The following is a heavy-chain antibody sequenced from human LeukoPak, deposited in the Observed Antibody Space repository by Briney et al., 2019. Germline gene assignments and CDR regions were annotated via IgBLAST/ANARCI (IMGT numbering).Heavy chain of an antibody. CDR3: ARQLRGEAVAGHLQPFDY. CDR1: GGSISSYY. CDR2: IYYSGST. V-gene: IGHV4-59*08. Sequence: PSETLSVTCTVSGGSISSYYWNWIRQPPGKGLEWIGYIYYSGSTNYNPSLKSRVTISVDTSKNQFSLKLSSVTAADTAVYFCARQLRGEAVAGHLQPFDYWGQGTLVTVSS. D-gene: IGHD6-19*01. J-gene: IGHJ4*02.